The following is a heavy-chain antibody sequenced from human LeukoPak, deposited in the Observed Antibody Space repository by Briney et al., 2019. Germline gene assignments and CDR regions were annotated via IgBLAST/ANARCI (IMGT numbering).Heavy chain of an antibody. CDR2: ISYDGSNK. D-gene: IGHD1-26*01. Sequence: GGSLRLSCAASGFTFSSYGMHWVRQAPGKGLEWVAVISYDGSNKYYADSVKGRFTISRDNSKSTLYLQTNSLRAEDTAVYYCAKAAVVGVDFDYWGQGTLVTVSS. CDR1: GFTFSSYG. V-gene: IGHV3-30*18. CDR3: AKAAVVGVDFDY. J-gene: IGHJ4*02.